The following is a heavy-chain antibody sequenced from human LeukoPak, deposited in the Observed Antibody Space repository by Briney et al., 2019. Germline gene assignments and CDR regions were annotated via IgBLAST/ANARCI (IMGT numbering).Heavy chain of an antibody. CDR3: ARDPRGYYYDSSGYYFDY. CDR2: IYHSGST. V-gene: IGHV4-4*02. CDR1: AGSISSSNW. D-gene: IGHD3-22*01. J-gene: IGHJ4*02. Sequence: SETLTLTCAVSAGSISSSNWWSWVRQPPGKGLEWIGEIYHSGSTNYNPSLKSRVTISIDKSKNQFSLKLSSVAAADTAVYYCARDPRGYYYDSSGYYFDYWGQGTLVTVSS.